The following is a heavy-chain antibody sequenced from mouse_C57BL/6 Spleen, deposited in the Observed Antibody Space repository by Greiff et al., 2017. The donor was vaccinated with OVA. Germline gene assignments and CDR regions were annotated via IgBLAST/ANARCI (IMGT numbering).Heavy chain of an antibody. Sequence: ESGPGLVKPSQSLSLTCSVTGYSITSGYYWNWIRQFPGNKLEWMGYISYDGSNNYNPSLKNRISITRDTSKNQFFLKLNSVTTEDTATYYCARRDGMDYWGQGTSVTVSS. CDR1: GYSITSGYY. V-gene: IGHV3-6*01. CDR2: ISYDGSN. J-gene: IGHJ4*01. CDR3: ARRDGMDY.